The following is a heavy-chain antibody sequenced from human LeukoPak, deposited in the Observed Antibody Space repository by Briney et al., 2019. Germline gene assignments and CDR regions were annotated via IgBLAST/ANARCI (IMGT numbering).Heavy chain of an antibody. CDR1: GFTVSSTY. D-gene: IGHD3-3*01. J-gene: IGHJ4*02. Sequence: GGSLRLSCAASGFTVSSTYMSWVRQTPGKGLEWVSVIYSGGSTYYADSAKGRFTISRDNSKNTLYLQMNSLRAEDTAVYYCARDLLEWYFDYWGQGTLVTVSS. CDR3: ARDLLEWYFDY. CDR2: IYSGGST. V-gene: IGHV3-66*01.